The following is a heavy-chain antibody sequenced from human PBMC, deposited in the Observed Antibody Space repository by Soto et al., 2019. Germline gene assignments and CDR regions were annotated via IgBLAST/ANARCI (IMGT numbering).Heavy chain of an antibody. CDR1: GGSLSRGGYY. Sequence: SETLSLTCTVSGGSLSRGGYYWSWVRQHPGKGLEWIGYIYYSGSTYYNPSLKSRVTISVDTSKNQFSLKLSSVTAEDTAVYYCAKSLYSPPWYFEPWGQGSLVTVSS. D-gene: IGHD2-15*01. V-gene: IGHV4-31*02. CDR3: AKSLYSPPWYFEP. J-gene: IGHJ5*02. CDR2: IYYSGST.